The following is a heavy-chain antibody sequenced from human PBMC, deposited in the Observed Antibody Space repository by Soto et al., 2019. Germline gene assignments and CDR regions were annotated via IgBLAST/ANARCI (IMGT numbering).Heavy chain of an antibody. CDR3: ATLSAIGDSGSGDL. J-gene: IGHJ4*02. CDR2: IHHRGSI. D-gene: IGHD2-21*01. V-gene: IGHV4-30-4*01. Sequence: QVQLQESGPGLVKPSETLSLTCSVSGVSVSSGAYYWNCVSQPPGKGLEWLGYIHHRGSIYYSPFITSRLVTSLDLSENQSALSLGSVTAADPAVSYCATLSAIGDSGSGDLWGQGTLVTVSS. CDR1: GVSVSSGAYY.